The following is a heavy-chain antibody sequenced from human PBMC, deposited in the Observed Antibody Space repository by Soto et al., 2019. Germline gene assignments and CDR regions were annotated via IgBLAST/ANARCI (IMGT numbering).Heavy chain of an antibody. V-gene: IGHV3-74*01. Sequence: GGPLRLSCAASGFTFSSHGMHWVRQAPGKGLVWVSRINSDGSSTSYADSVKGRFTISRDNAKNTLYLQMNSLRAEDTAVYYCARAPEYNWNYDYWGQGTLVTVSS. CDR3: ARAPEYNWNYDY. CDR1: GFTFSSHG. CDR2: INSDGSST. D-gene: IGHD1-20*01. J-gene: IGHJ4*02.